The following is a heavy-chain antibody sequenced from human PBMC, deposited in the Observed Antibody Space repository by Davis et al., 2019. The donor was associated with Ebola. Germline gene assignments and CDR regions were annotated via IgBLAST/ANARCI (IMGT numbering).Heavy chain of an antibody. CDR3: AREGGQGSSGLDY. Sequence: SETLSLTCTALGGSISSYYWSWTRQPPGKGLEWFGYIYYSGSTNYNPSLKSRVTISVDTSKNQFSLKLSSVTAADTAVYYCAREGGQGSSGLDYWGQGTLVTVSS. J-gene: IGHJ4*02. CDR2: IYYSGST. V-gene: IGHV4-59*01. CDR1: GGSISSYY. D-gene: IGHD6-25*01.